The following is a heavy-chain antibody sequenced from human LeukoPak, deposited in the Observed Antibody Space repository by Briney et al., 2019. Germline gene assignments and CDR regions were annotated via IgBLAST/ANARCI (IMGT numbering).Heavy chain of an antibody. CDR1: GGSFSGYY. CDR2: IYYSGST. J-gene: IGHJ4*02. V-gene: IGHV4-34*01. Sequence: SETLSLTCAVYGGSFSGYYWSWIRQPPGKGLGWIGSIYYSGSTYYNPSLKSRVTISVDTSKNQFSLKLSSVTAADTAVYYCARRDQSDYWGQGTLVTVSS. CDR3: ARRDQSDY.